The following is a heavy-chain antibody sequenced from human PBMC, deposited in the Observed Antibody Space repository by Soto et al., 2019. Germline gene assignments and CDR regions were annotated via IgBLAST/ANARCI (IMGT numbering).Heavy chain of an antibody. CDR3: ARYANMDV. CDR2: INQDGSDN. V-gene: IGHV3-7*01. Sequence: EVQLVESGGGLVQPGGSLRLSCAASGFTFSSYWMSWVRQAPGKGLEWVANINQDGSDNHYVESVKGRFTISRDNAKNSLYLQMSGLRAEDTAVYYCARYANMDVWGKGTTVTVSS. CDR1: GFTFSSYW. J-gene: IGHJ6*03.